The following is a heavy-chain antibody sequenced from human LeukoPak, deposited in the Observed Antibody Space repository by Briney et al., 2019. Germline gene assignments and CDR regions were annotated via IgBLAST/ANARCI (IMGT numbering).Heavy chain of an antibody. CDR2: IIPIFGTA. CDR3: ARDHDSSGYYNI. V-gene: IGHV1-69*05. Sequence: SVKVSCKASGGTFSSYAISWVRQAPGQGLEWMGRIIPIFGTANYAQKFQGRVTITTDESTSTAYMELSSLRSEDTAVYYRARDHDSSGYYNIWGQGTMVTVSS. CDR1: GGTFSSYA. J-gene: IGHJ3*02. D-gene: IGHD3-22*01.